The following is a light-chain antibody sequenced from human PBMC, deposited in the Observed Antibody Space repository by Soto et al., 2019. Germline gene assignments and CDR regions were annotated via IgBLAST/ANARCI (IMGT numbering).Light chain of an antibody. CDR1: SSDVGGYNY. J-gene: IGLJ1*01. V-gene: IGLV2-14*01. Sequence: QSVLTQPASVSGSPGQSITISCTGTSSDVGGYNYVSWYQQHPGKAPKLMIYDISYRPSGVSDRFSGSKSGNTASLTISGLKSEDEADYYCDSYTSGSSYVFGTGTKVTVL. CDR2: DIS. CDR3: DSYTSGSSYV.